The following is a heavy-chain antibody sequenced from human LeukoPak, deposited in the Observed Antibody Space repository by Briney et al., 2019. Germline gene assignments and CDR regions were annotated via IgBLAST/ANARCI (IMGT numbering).Heavy chain of an antibody. V-gene: IGHV4-4*02. D-gene: IGHD4-17*01. CDR1: GGSIGIGYW. Sequence: SETLSLTCAVSGGSIGIGYWWSWVRQAPGKGLEWMGEIHHSGTTHYNPSLKSRVIISVDKSKNQFSLKVNSVTAADTAVYFCARNGDYSMDYWGQGTLITVSS. CDR2: IHHSGTT. CDR3: ARNGDYSMDY. J-gene: IGHJ4*02.